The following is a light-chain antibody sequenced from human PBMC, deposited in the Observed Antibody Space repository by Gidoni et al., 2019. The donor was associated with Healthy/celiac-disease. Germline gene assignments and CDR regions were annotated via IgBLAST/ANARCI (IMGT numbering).Light chain of an antibody. CDR2: DAS. J-gene: IGKJ1*01. CDR1: QSVSSY. CDR3: QQRSNWPWT. Sequence: IVFTQSPATLSLSPGERATLSSRASQSVSSYLAWYQQKPGQAPRLLIYDASNRATGIPDRFRGSGSGTDFTLTISSLEPEDFAVYYCQQRSNWPWTFGQGTKVEIK. V-gene: IGKV3-11*01.